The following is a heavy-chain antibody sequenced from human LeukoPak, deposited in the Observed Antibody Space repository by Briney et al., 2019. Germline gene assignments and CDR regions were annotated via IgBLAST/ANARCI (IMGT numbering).Heavy chain of an antibody. CDR1: GYTFTSYY. Sequence: ASVKVSSKSSGYTFTSYYMYWVRQAPGQGLEWMGIINPSGGSTSYAQKFQGRVTMTRDTSTSTVYMELSSLRSADTAVYYCARDSGMVRGTVDYWGQGTLVSVSS. D-gene: IGHD3-10*01. CDR3: ARDSGMVRGTVDY. V-gene: IGHV1-46*01. CDR2: INPSGGST. J-gene: IGHJ4*02.